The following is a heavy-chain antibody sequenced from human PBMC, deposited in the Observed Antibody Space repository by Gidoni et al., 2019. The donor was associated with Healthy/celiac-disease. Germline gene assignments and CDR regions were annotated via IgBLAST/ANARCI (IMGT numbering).Heavy chain of an antibody. Sequence: QVQLVESGGGLVKPGGSLRLSCAASGFTFSDYYMSWIRQAPGKGLEWVSYISSSSSYTNDADSVKGRFTISRDNAKNSLYLQMNSLRAEDTAVYYCARGVSSGYYPYWGQGTLVTVSS. J-gene: IGHJ4*02. CDR2: ISSSSSYT. V-gene: IGHV3-11*06. CDR3: ARGVSSGYYPY. CDR1: GFTFSDYY. D-gene: IGHD3-22*01.